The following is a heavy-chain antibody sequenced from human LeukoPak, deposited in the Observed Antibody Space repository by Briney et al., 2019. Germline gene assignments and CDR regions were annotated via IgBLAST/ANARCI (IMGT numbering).Heavy chain of an antibody. Sequence: GGSLRLSCAASGFTFSSYAMHWVRQAPGKGLEWVAAVSYDGSNKYFADSVKGRFTISRDNSRNTLYLQMNSLRAEDTAVYYCAKCAAAAGTLSSYGMDIWGQGTTVTVS. CDR2: VSYDGSNK. D-gene: IGHD6-13*01. CDR3: AKCAAAAGTLSSYGMDI. V-gene: IGHV3-30*18. J-gene: IGHJ6*02. CDR1: GFTFSSYA.